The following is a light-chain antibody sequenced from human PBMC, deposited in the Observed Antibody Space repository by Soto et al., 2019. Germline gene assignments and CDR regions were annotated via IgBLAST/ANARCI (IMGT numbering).Light chain of an antibody. CDR3: CSYTSSDTGV. CDR2: EVS. Sequence: QSALTQPASVSGSPGQSIAISCTGTTSDVGGYNYVSWYQQHPDKAPKLIIYEVSNRPSGVSNRFSGSKSGNTASLTISGLQAEDEADYYCCSYTSSDTGVFGGGTKLT. CDR1: TSDVGGYNY. J-gene: IGLJ3*02. V-gene: IGLV2-14*01.